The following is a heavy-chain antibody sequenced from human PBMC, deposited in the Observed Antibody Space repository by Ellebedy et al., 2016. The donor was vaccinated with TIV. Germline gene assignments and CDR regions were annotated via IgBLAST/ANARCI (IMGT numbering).Heavy chain of an antibody. CDR3: ARMEVKNSGYGGVDY. V-gene: IGHV1-46*01. J-gene: IGHJ4*02. CDR1: GYTFTSYY. D-gene: IGHD5-12*01. CDR2: INSSGGSP. Sequence: AASVKVSCKASGYTFTSYYMHWVRQAPGQGLEWLGIINSSGGSPSYAQTFQGRVTMTRDTSTSTVYMELSSLRSEDTAVYYCARMEVKNSGYGGVDYWGQGTLVTVSS.